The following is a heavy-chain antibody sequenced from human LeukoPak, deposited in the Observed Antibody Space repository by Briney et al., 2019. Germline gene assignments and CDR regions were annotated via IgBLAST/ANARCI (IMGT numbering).Heavy chain of an antibody. J-gene: IGHJ5*02. CDR2: IYSGGGT. Sequence: PGGSLRLSCAASGFTVSSNYMSWVRQAPGKGLEWASVIYSGGGTYYADSVKGRFTISRDNSKNTLYLQMNSLRAEDTAVYYCTTDPIGVDTAMDLSAPWGQGTLVTVSS. D-gene: IGHD5-18*01. CDR3: TTDPIGVDTAMDLSAP. V-gene: IGHV3-53*01. CDR1: GFTVSSNY.